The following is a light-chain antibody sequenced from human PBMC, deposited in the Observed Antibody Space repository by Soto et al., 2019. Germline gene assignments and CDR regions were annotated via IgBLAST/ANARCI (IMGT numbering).Light chain of an antibody. Sequence: DIQMTQSPSSLSASVGDRVTIXXRASQSISSYLNWYQQKPGKAPKXLIYAASSLQSGVPSRFSGSGSGTDFTLTISSLQPEDFATYYCQQSYSTPVTFGGGTKVDIK. CDR3: QQSYSTPVT. V-gene: IGKV1-39*01. J-gene: IGKJ4*01. CDR2: AAS. CDR1: QSISSY.